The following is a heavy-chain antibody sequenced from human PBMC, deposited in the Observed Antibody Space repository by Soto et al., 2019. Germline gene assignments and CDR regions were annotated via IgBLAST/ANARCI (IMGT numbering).Heavy chain of an antibody. D-gene: IGHD1-7*01. Sequence: GGSLRLSCAASGFTFSSYSMNWVRQAPGKGLEWVSSISSSSSYIYYADSVKGRFTISRDNAKNSLYLQMNSLRAEDTAVYYCARDELELRTYYYYGMDVWGQGTTVTVSS. CDR3: ARDELELRTYYYYGMDV. V-gene: IGHV3-21*01. CDR1: GFTFSSYS. J-gene: IGHJ6*02. CDR2: ISSSSSYI.